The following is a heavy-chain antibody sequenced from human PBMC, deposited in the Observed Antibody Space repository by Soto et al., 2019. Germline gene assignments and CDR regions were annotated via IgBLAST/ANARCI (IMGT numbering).Heavy chain of an antibody. D-gene: IGHD2-8*01. CDR3: ARLIGNSWLDS. CDR1: GDNVSTNSAT. Sequence: SQTLSLTYAICGDNVSTNSATWDWIRQSPSRGLEWLGRTYYRSNWYTDYAVSVKGRITISPDTSNNQLSLQLNSVTPDDTAVYYCARLIGNSWLDSWGQGTLVTVSS. V-gene: IGHV6-1*01. J-gene: IGHJ5*01. CDR2: TYYRSNWYT.